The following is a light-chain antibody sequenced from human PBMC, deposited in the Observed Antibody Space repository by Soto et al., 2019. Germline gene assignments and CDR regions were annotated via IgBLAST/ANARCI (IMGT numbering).Light chain of an antibody. Sequence: EVLMTQSPAALSVSPGERATLSCRASQRISSYLAWYQQKPGQAPRLLIYGASSRATGIPDRFSGSGSGTDFTLTISRLEPEDFAVYYCQQYGSSPLTFGGGTKVDIK. CDR3: QQYGSSPLT. CDR1: QRISSY. V-gene: IGKV3-20*01. J-gene: IGKJ4*01. CDR2: GAS.